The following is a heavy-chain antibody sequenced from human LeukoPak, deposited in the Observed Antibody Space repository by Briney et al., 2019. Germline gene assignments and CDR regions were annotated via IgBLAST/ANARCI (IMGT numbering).Heavy chain of an antibody. D-gene: IGHD5-24*01. CDR2: IIPIFGTA. CDR3: ARAVERGYYMDV. Sequence: SVKVSCKASGGTFSSYAISWVRQAPGQGLEWMGGIIPIFGTANYAQKFQGRVTITTDVSTSTAYMELSSLRSEDTAVYYCARAVERGYYMDVWGKGTTVTVSS. J-gene: IGHJ6*03. V-gene: IGHV1-69*05. CDR1: GGTFSSYA.